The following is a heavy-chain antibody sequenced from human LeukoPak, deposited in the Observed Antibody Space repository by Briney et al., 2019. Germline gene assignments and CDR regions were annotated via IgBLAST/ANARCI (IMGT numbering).Heavy chain of an antibody. J-gene: IGHJ4*02. CDR1: GYTFTGYY. D-gene: IGHD4-17*01. CDR3: ARVESGTVTTFDY. Sequence: ASVKVSCKASGYTFTGYYMHWVRQAPGQGLEGMGWINPNSGGTNYAQKFQGRVTMTRDTSISTAYMELSRLRSDDTAVYYCARVESGTVTTFDYWGQGTLVTVSS. CDR2: INPNSGGT. V-gene: IGHV1-2*02.